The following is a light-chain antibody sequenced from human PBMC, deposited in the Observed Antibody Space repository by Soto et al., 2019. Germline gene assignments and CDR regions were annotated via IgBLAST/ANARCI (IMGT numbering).Light chain of an antibody. J-gene: IGLJ1*01. Sequence: QSVLTQPRSVSESPGQSVTISCTGATSDVGGYNYVSWYQQHPGKAPKLMIYDVNKRPAGVPDRFSGSRSGNTASLTISGLQAEDEADYYCCSYAGNYILRVFGTGTKLTVL. V-gene: IGLV2-11*01. CDR1: TSDVGGYNY. CDR3: CSYAGNYILRV. CDR2: DVN.